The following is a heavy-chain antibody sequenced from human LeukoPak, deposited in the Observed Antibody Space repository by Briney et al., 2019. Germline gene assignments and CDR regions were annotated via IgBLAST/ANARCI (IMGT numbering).Heavy chain of an antibody. Sequence: KFQGRVTMTRDMSTSTVYMELSSLRSEDTAVYYCARGRGSSTSCYHYWGQGTLVTVSS. V-gene: IGHV1-46*01. CDR3: ARGRGSSTSCYHY. D-gene: IGHD2-2*01. J-gene: IGHJ4*02.